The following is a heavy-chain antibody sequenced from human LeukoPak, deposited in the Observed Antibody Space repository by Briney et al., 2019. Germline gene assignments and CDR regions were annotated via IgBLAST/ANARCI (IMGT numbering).Heavy chain of an antibody. CDR1: GGSISSYY. D-gene: IGHD2-8*01. CDR3: ARAFRMYALHNWFDP. CDR2: IYYSGST. V-gene: IGHV4-59*01. Sequence: SETLSLTCTVSGGSISSYYWSWIRQPPGKGLEWIGYIYYSGSTNYNPSLRSRVTISVDTSKNQFALKLSSMTAADTAVYYCARAFRMYALHNWFDPWGQGTLVTVSS. J-gene: IGHJ5*02.